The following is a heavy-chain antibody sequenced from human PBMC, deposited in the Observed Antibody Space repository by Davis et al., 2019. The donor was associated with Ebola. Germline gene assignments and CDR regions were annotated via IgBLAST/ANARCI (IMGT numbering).Heavy chain of an antibody. V-gene: IGHV1-8*02. CDR3: ARGRRREWLETDY. J-gene: IGHJ4*02. CDR2: MNPNSGNT. D-gene: IGHD6-19*01. CDR1: GYTFTSYG. Sequence: ASVKVSCKASGYTFTSYGISWVRQATGQGLEWMGWMNPNSGNTGYAQKFQGRVTMTRNTSISTAYMELSSLRSEDTAVYYCARGRRREWLETDYWGQGTLVTVSS.